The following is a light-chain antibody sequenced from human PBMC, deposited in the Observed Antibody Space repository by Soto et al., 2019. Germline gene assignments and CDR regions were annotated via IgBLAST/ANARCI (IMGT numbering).Light chain of an antibody. CDR2: TGS. CDR3: QQANSFPLT. J-gene: IGKJ4*01. V-gene: IGKV1-12*01. CDR1: QGISSW. Sequence: DIQLTQSPSFLSASVGDRVSITCRASQGISSWLAWYQQKPGRAPKLLIYTGSSLQSGVPSRFSGTGSGTDFTLTISSLQPEDVATYYCQQANSFPLTFGGGTKVEIK.